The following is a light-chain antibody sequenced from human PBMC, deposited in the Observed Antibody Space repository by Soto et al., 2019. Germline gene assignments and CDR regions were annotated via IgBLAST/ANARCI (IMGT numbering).Light chain of an antibody. Sequence: QSALTQPASVSGSPGQSITISCTGTSSDVGGYNYVSWYQHHPGKAPKLMIFDVSNRPSGVSNRFSGSKSGNTASLTISGLQPEDEADYYCSSYTPSNTRQIVFGTGTKVTFL. CDR2: DVS. CDR3: SSYTPSNTRQIV. CDR1: SSDVGGYNY. J-gene: IGLJ1*01. V-gene: IGLV2-14*03.